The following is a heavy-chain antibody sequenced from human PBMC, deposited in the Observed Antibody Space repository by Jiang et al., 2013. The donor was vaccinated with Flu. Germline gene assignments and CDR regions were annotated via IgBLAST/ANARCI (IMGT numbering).Heavy chain of an antibody. D-gene: IGHD4-23*01. Sequence: GPGLVKPSETLSLTCTVSGGSISSYYWSWIRQPPGKGLEWIGYIYYSGSTNYNPSLKSRVTISVDTSKNQFSLKLSSVTAADTAVYYCASTTMTTVVPYYFDYWGQGTLVTVSS. V-gene: IGHV4-59*01. CDR3: ASTTMTTVVPYYFDY. CDR2: IYYSGST. J-gene: IGHJ4*02. CDR1: GGSISSYY.